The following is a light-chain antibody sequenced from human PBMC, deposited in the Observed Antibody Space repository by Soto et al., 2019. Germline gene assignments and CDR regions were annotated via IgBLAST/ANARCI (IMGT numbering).Light chain of an antibody. Sequence: DIQLTQSPSFLSASVGDRVTITCRASQGISSYLAWYQQKPGKAPKLLIYDASTLQSGVPSRFSGRGSGTEFALTLSSLQPEDFATYYCQQLNSYPLTFGGGTKVEIK. CDR2: DAS. CDR3: QQLNSYPLT. CDR1: QGISSY. J-gene: IGKJ4*01. V-gene: IGKV1-9*01.